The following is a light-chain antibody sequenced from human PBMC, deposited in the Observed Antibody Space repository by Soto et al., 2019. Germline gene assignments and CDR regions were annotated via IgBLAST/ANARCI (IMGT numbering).Light chain of an antibody. CDR2: DAS. CDR3: QQYNIYSYT. Sequence: DIQMTQSPSTLSASVGDRVTITCRASQSISSWLAWYQQKPEKAPKLLIFDASSLDSGVPSRFSGSGSGTEFTLTIISLQPDDSATYYCQQYNIYSYTFGQGTKLEIK. CDR1: QSISSW. V-gene: IGKV1-5*01. J-gene: IGKJ2*01.